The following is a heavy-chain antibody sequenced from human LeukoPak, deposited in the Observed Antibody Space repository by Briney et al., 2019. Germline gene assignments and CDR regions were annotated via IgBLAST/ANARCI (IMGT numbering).Heavy chain of an antibody. Sequence: SQTLSLTCTVSGGSISSGDYYWSWIRQPAGKGLEWIGRIYTSGSTNYNPSLKSRVTISVDTSKNQFSLKLSSVTAADTAVYYCARASTSWNWFDPWGQGTLVTVSS. D-gene: IGHD2-2*01. CDR3: ARASTSWNWFDP. CDR1: GGSISSGDYY. V-gene: IGHV4-61*02. CDR2: IYTSGST. J-gene: IGHJ5*02.